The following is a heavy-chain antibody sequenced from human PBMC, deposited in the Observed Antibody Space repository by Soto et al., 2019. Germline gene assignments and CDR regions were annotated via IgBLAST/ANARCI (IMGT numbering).Heavy chain of an antibody. CDR1: GGSISTYY. Sequence: SETLSLTCTVSGGSISTYYWSWIRQPPGKGLEWIGYIYYSGSTSYNPSLKSRVTISVDTSKNQFSLKLRSVTAADTAAYYCASDRSSGWDQGYGMDVWGQGTTVTVSS. D-gene: IGHD6-19*01. CDR2: IYYSGST. CDR3: ASDRSSGWDQGYGMDV. V-gene: IGHV4-59*01. J-gene: IGHJ6*02.